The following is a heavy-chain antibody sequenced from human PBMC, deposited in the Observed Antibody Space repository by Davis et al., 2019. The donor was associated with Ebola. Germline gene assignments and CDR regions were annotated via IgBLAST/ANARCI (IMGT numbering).Heavy chain of an antibody. CDR1: GFTFSSYA. Sequence: PGGSLRLSCAASGFTFSSYAMSWVRQAPGKGLEWVAVISYDGSNKYYADSVKGRFTISRDNSKNTLYLQMNSLRAEDTAVYYCAKDPWGAIPSYYFDYWGQGTLVTVSS. D-gene: IGHD2-2*02. CDR2: ISYDGSNK. V-gene: IGHV3-30*18. CDR3: AKDPWGAIPSYYFDY. J-gene: IGHJ4*02.